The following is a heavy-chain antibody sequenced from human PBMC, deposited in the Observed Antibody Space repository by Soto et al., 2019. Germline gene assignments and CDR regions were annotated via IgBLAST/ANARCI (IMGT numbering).Heavy chain of an antibody. CDR3: AKDIRATRSYYYYYGMDV. Sequence: GGSLRLSCAASGFTFDDYAMHWVRQAPGKGLEWVSGISWNSGSIGCADSVKGRFTISRDNAKNSLYLQMNSLRAEDTALYYCAKDIRATRSYYYYYGMDVWGQGTTVTVSS. J-gene: IGHJ6*02. CDR1: GFTFDDYA. V-gene: IGHV3-9*01. CDR2: ISWNSGSI.